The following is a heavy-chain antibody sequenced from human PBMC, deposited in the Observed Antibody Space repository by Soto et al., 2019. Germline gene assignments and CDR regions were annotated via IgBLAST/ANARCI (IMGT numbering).Heavy chain of an antibody. CDR3: ARAEGSSWFFWFAP. J-gene: IGHJ5*02. CDR1: GYTFTSYG. D-gene: IGHD6-13*01. Sequence: GASVKPSCKASGYTFTSYGISWVRQAPGQGLEWMGWISAYNGNTNYAQKLQGRVTMTTDTSTSTAYMELRSLRSDDTAVYYCARAEGSSWFFWFAPWGQGTLVTVSS. V-gene: IGHV1-18*01. CDR2: ISAYNGNT.